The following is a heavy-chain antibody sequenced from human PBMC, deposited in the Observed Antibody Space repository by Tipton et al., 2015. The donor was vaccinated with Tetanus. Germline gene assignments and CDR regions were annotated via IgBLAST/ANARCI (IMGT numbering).Heavy chain of an antibody. V-gene: IGHV4-30-4*01. CDR3: ARIGWLQQNKPAFDI. D-gene: IGHD6-19*01. CDR2: IYYSGST. Sequence: LRLSCSVSGDSINSGDYYWSWIRQPPGKGLEWIGYIYYSGSTYYNPSLKSRVTISIGTSKNQFSLRLSSVTAADTAVYYCARIGWLQQNKPAFDIWGQGTVVTVSS. CDR1: GDSINSGDYY. J-gene: IGHJ3*02.